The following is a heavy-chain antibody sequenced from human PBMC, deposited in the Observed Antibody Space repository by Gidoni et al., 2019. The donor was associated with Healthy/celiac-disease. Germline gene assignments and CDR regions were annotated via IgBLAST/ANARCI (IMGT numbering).Heavy chain of an antibody. Sequence: EVQLVESGGGLVQHGGSLRLSCAASGFTFSSYDMHWVRQATGKGLEWVSAIGTAGDTHYPGSVKGRFTISRENAKNSLYLQMNSLRAGDTAVYYCARVPSSSRGSWYYFDYWGQGTLVTVSS. CDR3: ARVPSSSRGSWYYFDY. J-gene: IGHJ4*02. CDR1: GFTFSSYD. D-gene: IGHD6-6*01. V-gene: IGHV3-13*04. CDR2: IGTAGDT.